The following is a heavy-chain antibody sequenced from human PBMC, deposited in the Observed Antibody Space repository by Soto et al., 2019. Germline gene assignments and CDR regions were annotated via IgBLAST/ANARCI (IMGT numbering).Heavy chain of an antibody. Sequence: SETLSLTCTVSGGSISSYYWSWIRQPPGKGLEWIGYIYYSGSTNYNPSLKSRVTISVDTSKNQFSLKLSSVTAADTAVYYCDSGTTTEKVDSCGQRILVTVSS. D-gene: IGHD6-25*01. CDR3: DSGTTTEKVDS. CDR1: GGSISSYY. J-gene: IGHJ4*02. CDR2: IYYSGST. V-gene: IGHV4-59*12.